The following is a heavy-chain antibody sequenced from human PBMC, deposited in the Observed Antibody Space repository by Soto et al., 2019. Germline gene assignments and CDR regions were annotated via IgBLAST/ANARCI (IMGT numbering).Heavy chain of an antibody. J-gene: IGHJ5*02. CDR1: GYTFTSYY. CDR3: ARDKDPVGNGDYVGWFDP. CDR2: INPSGGST. Sequence: QVQLVQSGAEVKKPGASVKVSCKASGYTFTSYYMHWVRQAPGQGLEWMGIINPSGGSTSYAQKFQGRVTMTRDTSTTTVYMELSSLRSEDTAVYYCARDKDPVGNGDYVGWFDPWGQGTLVTVAA. V-gene: IGHV1-46*01. D-gene: IGHD4-17*01.